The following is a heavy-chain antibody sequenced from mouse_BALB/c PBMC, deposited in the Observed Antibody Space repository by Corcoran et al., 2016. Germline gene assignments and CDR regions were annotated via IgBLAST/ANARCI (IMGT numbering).Heavy chain of an antibody. V-gene: IGHV9-3-1*01. D-gene: IGHD1-1*01. CDR1: WYTFTNYG. CDR2: INTYTGEP. Sequence: QIQLVQSGPELKKPGETVKISCTASWYTFTNYGMNWVKQASGKGLKWMGWINTYTGEPTYADDFKGRFAFSLETSASTAYLQINNLKNEDTATYLCARSSYGSSYNYFDYWGQGTTLTVSS. J-gene: IGHJ2*01. CDR3: ARSSYGSSYNYFDY.